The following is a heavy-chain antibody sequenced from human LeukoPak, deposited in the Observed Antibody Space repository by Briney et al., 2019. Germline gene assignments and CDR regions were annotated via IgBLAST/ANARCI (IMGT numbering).Heavy chain of an antibody. J-gene: IGHJ4*02. D-gene: IGHD6-6*01. CDR1: GFTFSDYY. CDR2: ISSSGSTI. Sequence: PGGSLRLSCAASGFTFSDYYMSWIRQAPGKGLEWVSYISSSGSTIYYADSVKGRFTISRDNAKNSLYLQMNSLGAEDTAVYYCARAGRLSYSSSPLAHWGQGTLVTVSS. CDR3: ARAGRLSYSSSPLAH. V-gene: IGHV3-11*01.